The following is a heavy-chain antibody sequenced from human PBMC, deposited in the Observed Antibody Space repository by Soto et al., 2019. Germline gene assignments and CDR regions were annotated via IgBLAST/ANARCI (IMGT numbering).Heavy chain of an antibody. J-gene: IGHJ5*02. CDR1: GFTFSSYG. V-gene: IGHV3-30*18. D-gene: IGHD2-15*01. CDR2: ISYDGSKK. CDR3: AKGCYRGIYSEFDP. Sequence: GGSLRLSCAASGFTFSSYGMYWGRQAPGKGLDLVGGISYDGSKKYYVDSLKGRFTISRDNSNNTLYLLMNSLIGEAAAVDYFAKGCYRGIYSEFDPWGQGTLVTVSS.